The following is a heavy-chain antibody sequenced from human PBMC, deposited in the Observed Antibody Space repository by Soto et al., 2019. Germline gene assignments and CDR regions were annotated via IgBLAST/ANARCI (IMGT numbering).Heavy chain of an antibody. Sequence: SQTLSLTCAISGDSVSSNSAAWNWIRQSPSRDLEWLGRTYYRSKWYNDYAVSVKSRITINPDTSKNQFSLQLNSVTPGDTAVYYCARGSAAEVDDAFDIWGQGTMVTVSS. V-gene: IGHV6-1*01. CDR2: TYYRSKWYN. CDR3: ARGSAAEVDDAFDI. J-gene: IGHJ3*02. CDR1: GDSVSSNSAA.